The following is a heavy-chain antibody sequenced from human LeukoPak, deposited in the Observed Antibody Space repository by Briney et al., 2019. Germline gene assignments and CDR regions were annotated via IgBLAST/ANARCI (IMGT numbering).Heavy chain of an antibody. CDR3: ARVGDGYTEDNYYFDY. V-gene: IGHV4-61*02. D-gene: IGHD5-24*01. CDR2: IYTSGST. J-gene: IGHJ4*02. Sequence: KASQTLSLTCTVSGGSISSGSYYWSWIRQPAGKGLEWIGRIYTSGSTNYNPSLKSRVTISVDTSKNQFSLKLSSVTAADTAVYYCARVGDGYTEDNYYFDYWGQGTLVTVSS. CDR1: GGSISSGSYY.